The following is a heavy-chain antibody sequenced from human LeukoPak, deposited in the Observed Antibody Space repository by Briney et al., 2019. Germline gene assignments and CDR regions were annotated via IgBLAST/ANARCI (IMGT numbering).Heavy chain of an antibody. CDR3: ARAMKQFRDDAFDI. D-gene: IGHD3-10*01. V-gene: IGHV4-59*01. Sequence: SETLSLTCTVSGGSISSYYWSWIRQPPGKGLEWSGYIYYSGSTNYNPSLKRRVTISVDTSKNQFSLKLSSVTAADTAVYYCARAMKQFRDDAFDIWGQGTMVTVSS. J-gene: IGHJ3*02. CDR1: GGSISSYY. CDR2: IYYSGST.